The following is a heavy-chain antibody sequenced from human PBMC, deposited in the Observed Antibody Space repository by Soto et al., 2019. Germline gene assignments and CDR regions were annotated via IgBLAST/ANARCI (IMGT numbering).Heavy chain of an antibody. CDR3: ASRETYDFWSGYYGYYFDY. V-gene: IGHV3-7*01. CDR2: IKQDGSEK. J-gene: IGHJ4*02. D-gene: IGHD3-3*01. Sequence: GGSLRLSCAASGFTFSSYWMSWVRQAPGKGLEWVANIKQDGSEKYYVDSVKGRFTISRDNAKNSLYLQMNSLRAEDTAVYYCASRETYDFWSGYYGYYFDYWGQGTLVTVSS. CDR1: GFTFSSYW.